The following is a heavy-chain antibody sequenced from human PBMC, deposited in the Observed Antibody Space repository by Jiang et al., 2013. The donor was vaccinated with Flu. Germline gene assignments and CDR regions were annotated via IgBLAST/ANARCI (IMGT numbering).Heavy chain of an antibody. Sequence: GGSLRLSCAASGLTFSKTWMSWVRQAPGKGLEWVGRIKSTTDGGTRDYAAPVKGRFIISRDDSKNTLSLQMNSLKSEDTGVYYCTTDPRHWGQGTLVTVSS. V-gene: IGHV3-15*01. J-gene: IGHJ4*02. CDR2: IKSTTDGGTR. CDR1: GLTFSKTW. CDR3: TTDPRH.